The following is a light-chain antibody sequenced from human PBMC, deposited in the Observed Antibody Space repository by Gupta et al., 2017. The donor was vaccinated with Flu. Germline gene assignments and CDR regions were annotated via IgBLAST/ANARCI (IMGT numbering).Light chain of an antibody. CDR2: GNT. J-gene: IGLJ1*01. CDR3: QSYDRSLEGDV. CDR1: GSNIGANYD. Sequence: QSMLTQPPSVSGAPGQRVTNSCTGSGSNIGANYDVHWYQQLPGRAPSLLIQGNTNRPSGVPDRFSGSKSGTSAYLDITVLQAEDEADYYCQSYDRSLEGDVVGTGTKVTVL. V-gene: IGLV1-40*01.